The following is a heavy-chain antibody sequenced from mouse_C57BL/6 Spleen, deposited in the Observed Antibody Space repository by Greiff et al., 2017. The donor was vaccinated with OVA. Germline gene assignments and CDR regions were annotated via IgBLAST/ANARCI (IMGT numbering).Heavy chain of an antibody. CDR2: IHPNSGST. CDR1: GYTFTSYW. CDR3: ARCRQLRSYAMDY. J-gene: IGHJ4*01. D-gene: IGHD3-2*02. V-gene: IGHV1-64*01. Sequence: QVQLKQPGAELVKPGASVKLSCKASGYTFTSYWMQWVKQRPGQGLEWIGMIHPNSGSTNYNEKFKSKATLTVDKSSSTAYMQLSSLTSEDSAVYYCARCRQLRSYAMDYWGQGTSVTVSS.